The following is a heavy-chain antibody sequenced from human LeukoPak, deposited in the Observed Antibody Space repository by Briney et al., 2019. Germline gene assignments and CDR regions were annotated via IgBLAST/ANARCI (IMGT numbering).Heavy chain of an antibody. Sequence: GGSLRLSCAASGFTFSSYAAHWVRQAPGKGLEWVAVISYDGSDKYYADSVKGRFTISRDNSKNTLYLQMNSLRAEDTAVYYCARDNKGYYPNWFDPWGQGTLVTVSS. D-gene: IGHD3-22*01. CDR3: ARDNKGYYPNWFDP. V-gene: IGHV3-30-3*01. J-gene: IGHJ5*02. CDR1: GFTFSSYA. CDR2: ISYDGSDK.